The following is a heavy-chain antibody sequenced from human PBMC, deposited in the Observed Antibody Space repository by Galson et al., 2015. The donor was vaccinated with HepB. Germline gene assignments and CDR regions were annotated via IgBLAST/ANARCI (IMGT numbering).Heavy chain of an antibody. CDR3: AKTRYCSSTSCYRGVYDAFDI. D-gene: IGHD2-2*01. V-gene: IGHV3-9*01. Sequence: SLRLSCAASGFTFDDYAMHWVRQAPGKGLEWVSVISWNSGSVDYADSVKGRFAISRDNAKNSLYLQMNSLRAEDTALYYCAKTRYCSSTSCYRGVYDAFDIWGQGTMVTVSS. CDR1: GFTFDDYA. CDR2: ISWNSGSV. J-gene: IGHJ3*02.